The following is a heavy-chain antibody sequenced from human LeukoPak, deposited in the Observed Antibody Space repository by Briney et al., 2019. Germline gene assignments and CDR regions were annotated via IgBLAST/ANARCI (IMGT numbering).Heavy chain of an antibody. D-gene: IGHD2-15*01. J-gene: IGHJ6*03. CDR3: ASSRYCSGGSCYEDYYYMDV. CDR2: IYTSGST. Sequence: PSETLSLTCTVSGGSISSGCYYWRCIRQPAGKGLECIGRIYTSGSTNYNPSLKSRVTISVDTSKHQFSLKLSSVTAADTAVYYCASSRYCSGGSCYEDYYYMDVWGKGTTVTVSS. CDR1: GGSISSGCYY. V-gene: IGHV4-61*02.